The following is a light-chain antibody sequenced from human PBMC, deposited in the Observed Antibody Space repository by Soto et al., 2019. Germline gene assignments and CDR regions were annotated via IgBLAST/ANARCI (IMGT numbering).Light chain of an antibody. V-gene: IGKV3-20*01. Sequence: EIVLTQSPGTLSLSPGERATLSCRASQSVSSSYLAWYQQKPGQAPRLLIYGASSRATGIPDRFSGSGSGTDFTLTISRREPEDVVVYYCQQYGSSSWTFGQGTKVEIK. CDR2: GAS. CDR1: QSVSSSY. CDR3: QQYGSSSWT. J-gene: IGKJ1*01.